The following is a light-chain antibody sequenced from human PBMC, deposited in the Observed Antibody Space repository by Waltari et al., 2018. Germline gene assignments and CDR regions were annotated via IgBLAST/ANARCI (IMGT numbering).Light chain of an antibody. CDR1: QSVSSY. J-gene: IGKJ3*01. CDR2: DAS. Sequence: EIVLTQSPATLSLSPGERATLSCRASQSVSSYLAWYQQKPGQAPRPLIYDASNRATGIPARVSGSGSGTDFTLTISSLEPEDFAVYYCQQRSNWPPFTFGPGTKVDIK. V-gene: IGKV3-11*01. CDR3: QQRSNWPPFT.